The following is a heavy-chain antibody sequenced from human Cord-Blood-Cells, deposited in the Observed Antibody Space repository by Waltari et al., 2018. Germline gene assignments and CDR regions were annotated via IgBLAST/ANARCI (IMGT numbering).Heavy chain of an antibody. CDR1: GGSFSGYY. CDR3: ARGGACSSTSCYNWFDP. CDR2: INHSGST. J-gene: IGHJ5*02. Sequence: QVQLQQWGAGLLKPSETLSLTCAVYGGSFSGYYRSWIRQPPGKGLEWIGEINHSGSTNYNPSLKSRVTIAVDTSKNQFSLKLSSVTAADTAVYYCARGGACSSTSCYNWFDPWGQGTLVTVSS. V-gene: IGHV4-34*01. D-gene: IGHD2-2*01.